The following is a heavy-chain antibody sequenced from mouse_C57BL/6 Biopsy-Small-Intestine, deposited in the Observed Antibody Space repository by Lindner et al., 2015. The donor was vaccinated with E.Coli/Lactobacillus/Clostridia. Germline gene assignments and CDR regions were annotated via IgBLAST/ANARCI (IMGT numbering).Heavy chain of an antibody. CDR3: AIPGGFAY. CDR2: INPSTGGT. CDR1: GYSFTGYY. D-gene: IGHD4-1*01. V-gene: IGHV1-42*01. Sequence: VQLQESGPELVKPGASVKISCKASGYSFTGYYMNWVKQSPEKSLEWIGEINPSTGGTTYNQKFKAEATLTVDKSSSTAYMQLKSLTSEDSAVYYCAIPGGFAYWGQGILVTVSA. J-gene: IGHJ3*01.